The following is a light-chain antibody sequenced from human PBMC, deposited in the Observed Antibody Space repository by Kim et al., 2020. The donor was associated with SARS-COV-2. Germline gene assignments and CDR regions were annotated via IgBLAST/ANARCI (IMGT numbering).Light chain of an antibody. CDR2: DDN. J-gene: IGLJ3*02. Sequence: QSVLTQPPSVSAAPGQKVTISCSGTTSNIGNNYVSWYQQFPGTAPKLLIYDDNYRPSGIPDRFSGSKSGASATLAITGLQTGDEADYYCGTWDSALSVGVFGGGTQLTVL. CDR3: GTWDSALSVGV. V-gene: IGLV1-51*01. CDR1: TSNIGNNY.